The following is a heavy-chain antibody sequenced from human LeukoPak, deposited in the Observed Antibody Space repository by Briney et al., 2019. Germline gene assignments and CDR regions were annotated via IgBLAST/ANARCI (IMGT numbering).Heavy chain of an antibody. CDR2: IYYIGST. Sequence: SETLSLTCTVSGGSISSYYWSWIRQPPGKGLEWIGYIYYIGSTNYNPSLRSRVTMSVDTAKSQFSVKLRSMTAADTSVFFCARARGSSSGWGHYYYSLDVWGQGTTVTVSS. CDR3: ARARGSSSGWGHYYYSLDV. J-gene: IGHJ6*02. CDR1: GGSISSYY. D-gene: IGHD6-19*01. V-gene: IGHV4-59*12.